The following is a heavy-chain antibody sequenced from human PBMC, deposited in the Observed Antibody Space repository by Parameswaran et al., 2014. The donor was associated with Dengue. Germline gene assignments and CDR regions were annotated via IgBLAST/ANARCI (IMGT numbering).Heavy chain of an antibody. V-gene: IGHV4-34*01. CDR3: ARVRGGDTTSTHGGQEDY. D-gene: IGHD2/OR15-2a*01. CDR2: INHSGST. J-gene: IGHJ4*02. Sequence: WIRQPPGKGLEWIGEINHSGSTNYNPSLKSRVTISVDTSKNQFSLKLSSVTAADTAVYYCARVRGGDTTSTHGGQEDYWGQGTLVTVSS.